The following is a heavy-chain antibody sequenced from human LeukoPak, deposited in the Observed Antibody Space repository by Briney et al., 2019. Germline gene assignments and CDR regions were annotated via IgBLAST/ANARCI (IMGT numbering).Heavy chain of an antibody. CDR2: ISYSGGST. V-gene: IGHV3-23*01. D-gene: IGHD3-22*01. CDR3: AKDPAYCYDSSGYYDY. J-gene: IGHJ4*02. CDR1: GFTFSSYA. Sequence: GGSLRLSCAASGFTFSSYAMSWVRQAPGKGLEWVSFISYSGGSTYYADSVKGRFTISRDNSKNTLYLQMNSLRAEDTAVYYCAKDPAYCYDSSGYYDYWGQGTLVTVSS.